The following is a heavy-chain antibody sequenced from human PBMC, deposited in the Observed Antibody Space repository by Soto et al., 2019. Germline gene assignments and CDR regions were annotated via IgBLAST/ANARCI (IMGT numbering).Heavy chain of an antibody. CDR1: VASITSSSYF. Sequence: QLQLQKPGPGRVKPSETLSLTCPVSVASITSSSYFWAWIRQPPGKGLEWIGSIYYSGSTYYNPSLKSRVTVSVDTSKNQFSLKLNSVTAADTAVYYCARHRSDFWFDPWGQGTLVTVSS. CDR3: ARHRSDFWFDP. V-gene: IGHV4-39*01. J-gene: IGHJ5*02. D-gene: IGHD2-15*01. CDR2: IYYSGST.